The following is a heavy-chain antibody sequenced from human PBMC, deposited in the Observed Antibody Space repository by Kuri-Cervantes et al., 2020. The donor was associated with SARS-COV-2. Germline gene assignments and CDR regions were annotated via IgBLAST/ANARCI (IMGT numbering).Heavy chain of an antibody. CDR3: ARDGAGVAVAGTSNWFDP. CDR2: IYYSGST. D-gene: IGHD6-19*01. Sequence: SETLSLTCTVSGGSVSSGSYYWSWIRQPPGKGLEWIEYIYYSGSTNYNPSLKSRVTISVDTSKNQFSLKLSSVTAADTAVYYCARDGAGVAVAGTSNWFDPWGQGTLVTVSS. CDR1: GGSVSSGSYY. V-gene: IGHV4-61*01. J-gene: IGHJ5*02.